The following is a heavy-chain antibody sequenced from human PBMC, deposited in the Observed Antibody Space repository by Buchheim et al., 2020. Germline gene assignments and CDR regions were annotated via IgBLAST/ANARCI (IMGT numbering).Heavy chain of an antibody. D-gene: IGHD3-10*02. CDR2: LSGSGDTT. Sequence: EVQLLESGGGLVQPGGSLRLSCIASGFTFSTYAMNWVRQAPGKGLEWVSGLSGSGDTTHYAESVRGRSTISRDNSENTLYLQMNSLRAEDTALYYCAKANIGGGRLYFGRGIDDWGQGTL. J-gene: IGHJ4*02. CDR3: AKANIGGGRLYFGRGIDD. V-gene: IGHV3-23*01. CDR1: GFTFSTYA.